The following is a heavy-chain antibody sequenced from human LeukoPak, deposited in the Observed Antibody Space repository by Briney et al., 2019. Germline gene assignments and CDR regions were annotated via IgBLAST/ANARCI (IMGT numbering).Heavy chain of an antibody. Sequence: GSLRLSCVASEFTFSSYAMSWVRQAPGKGLEWVSAIRESGGSTHYADSVKGRFTISRDNSKNTLYLQMNSLRAEDTAVYYCAKTKPYGTTWYGGIDWGQGALVTVSS. CDR3: AKTKPYGTTWYGGID. CDR2: IRESGGST. V-gene: IGHV3-23*01. J-gene: IGHJ4*02. D-gene: IGHD6-13*01. CDR1: EFTFSSYA.